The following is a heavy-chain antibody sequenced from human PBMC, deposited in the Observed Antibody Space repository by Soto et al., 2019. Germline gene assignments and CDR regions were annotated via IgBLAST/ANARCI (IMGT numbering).Heavy chain of an antibody. Sequence: QVQLVESGGGVVQPGRSLRLSCAASGFTFSKYEVHWVRQAPGKGLEWVAVMSPDGSIKLYAHSVEGRFTISRDNSKSTLYRQMDSLRCDDTAVYYCARDFLPGYPDYFDSWGRGALVTVSS. D-gene: IGHD2-15*01. J-gene: IGHJ4*02. CDR1: GFTFSKYE. CDR2: MSPDGSIK. V-gene: IGHV3-30-3*01. CDR3: ARDFLPGYPDYFDS.